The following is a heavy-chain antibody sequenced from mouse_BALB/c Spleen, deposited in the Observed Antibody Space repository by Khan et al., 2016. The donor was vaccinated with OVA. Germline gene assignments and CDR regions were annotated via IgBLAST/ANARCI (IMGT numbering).Heavy chain of an antibody. CDR2: IWGGGGT. CDR1: GFSLSRYN. J-gene: IGHJ4*01. Sequence: QVQLKESGPGLVAPSQSLSITCTVSGFSLSRYNIHWVRQPPGKGLEWLGMIWGGGGTDYNSTLKSSLSISKDNSKSQVFLKMNSLQTDDSAMYYCARAYYRYDGDYAMDYWGQGTSGTVSS. D-gene: IGHD2-14*01. V-gene: IGHV2-6-4*01. CDR3: ARAYYRYDGDYAMDY.